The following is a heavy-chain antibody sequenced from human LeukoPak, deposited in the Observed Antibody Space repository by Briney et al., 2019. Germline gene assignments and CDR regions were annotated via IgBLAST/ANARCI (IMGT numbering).Heavy chain of an antibody. CDR2: IQQDGSEK. CDR1: GFTFRDYW. CDR3: ARAGILWGDY. Sequence: PGGPLRLSCAASGFTFRDYWMSGVRRAPGKGREGVANIQQDGSEKYYVDSVKGRFTISRDNAKNSLYLQMNSLRAEDTAVYYCARAGILWGDYWGQGTLVTVSS. J-gene: IGHJ4*02. V-gene: IGHV3-7*01. D-gene: IGHD2-15*01.